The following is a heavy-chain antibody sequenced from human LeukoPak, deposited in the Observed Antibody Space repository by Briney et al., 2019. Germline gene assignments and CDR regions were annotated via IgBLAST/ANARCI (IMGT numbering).Heavy chain of an antibody. CDR2: IIPIFGTA. CDR3: ARDGNYSGSSPYYFDY. CDR1: GGTFSSYA. Sequence: ASVKVSCKASGGTFSSYAISWVRQAPGQGLEWMGGIIPIFGTANYAQKFQGRVTITADESTSTAYMELSSLRSEDTAVYYCARDGNYSGSSPYYFDYWGQGTLVTVSS. V-gene: IGHV1-69*01. J-gene: IGHJ4*02. D-gene: IGHD1-26*01.